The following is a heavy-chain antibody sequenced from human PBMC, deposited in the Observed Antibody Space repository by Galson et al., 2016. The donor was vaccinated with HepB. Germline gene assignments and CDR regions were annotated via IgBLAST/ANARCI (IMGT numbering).Heavy chain of an antibody. CDR1: GFTFSSYG. Sequence: SLRLSCAASGFTFSSYGMHWVRQAPGKGLEWVAVIWYDGSNKYSADSVKGRFTISRDNSKNTPYLQMNSLRAEDTAVYYCARDLFGGSCYSGECYYYYMDVWGKGTTVTVSS. CDR3: ARDLFGGSCYSGECYYYYMDV. J-gene: IGHJ6*03. V-gene: IGHV3-33*01. D-gene: IGHD2-15*01. CDR2: IWYDGSNK.